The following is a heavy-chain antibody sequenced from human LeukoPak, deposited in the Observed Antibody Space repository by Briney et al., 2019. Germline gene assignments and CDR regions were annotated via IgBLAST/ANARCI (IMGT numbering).Heavy chain of an antibody. Sequence: SETLSLTCSVSGVSITSNYWSWIRQPPGKGLEWLGYTHHSGATSYNPSLKSRSTMSLDTSNNQFSLKLSSVTAPDTAVYYCARSSGHSYGDFDYWGQGNLVTVSS. CDR3: ARSSGHSYGDFDY. J-gene: IGHJ4*02. V-gene: IGHV4-59*01. CDR1: GVSITSNY. D-gene: IGHD5-18*01. CDR2: THHSGAT.